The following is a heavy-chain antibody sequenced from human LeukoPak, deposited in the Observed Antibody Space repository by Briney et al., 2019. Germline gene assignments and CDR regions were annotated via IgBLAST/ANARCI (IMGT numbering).Heavy chain of an antibody. CDR2: IYTSGST. CDR3: ARLHRESYCSSTSCYTGPFYYYYMDV. CDR1: GGSISSYY. D-gene: IGHD2-2*02. J-gene: IGHJ6*03. V-gene: IGHV4-4*07. Sequence: SETLSLTCTVSGGSISSYYWSWIRQPAGKGLEWIGRIYTSGSTNYNPSLKSRVTMSVDTSKNQFSLKLSSVTAADTAVYYCARLHRESYCSSTSCYTGPFYYYYMDVWGKGTTVTVSS.